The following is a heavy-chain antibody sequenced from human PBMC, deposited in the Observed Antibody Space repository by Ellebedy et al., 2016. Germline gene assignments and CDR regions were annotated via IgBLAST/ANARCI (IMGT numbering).Heavy chain of an antibody. Sequence: GESLKISCAASGFTFSSYGMHWVRQAPGKGLEWVAVIWYDGSNKYYADSVKGRFTIARDNSKNTLYLQMNSLRAEDTAVYYCARARSGDGSGHVWYFDLWGRGTLVTVSS. CDR2: IWYDGSNK. CDR1: GFTFSSYG. CDR3: ARARSGDGSGHVWYFDL. J-gene: IGHJ2*01. D-gene: IGHD6-19*01. V-gene: IGHV3-33*01.